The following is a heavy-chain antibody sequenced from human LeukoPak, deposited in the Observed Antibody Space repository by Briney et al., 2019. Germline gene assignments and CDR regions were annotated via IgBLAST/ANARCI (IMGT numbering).Heavy chain of an antibody. J-gene: IGHJ4*02. CDR1: GFSFSSYE. CDR2: TSSCGSTI. CDR3: SRASDRSSWYHFDY. Sequence: AGSLRLSCAASGFSFSSYEMNWVRQLPGEGLEWASYTSSCGSTIYYVDSVMERFIICTDNAKKPPYLQMNRVRAADTAVSSYSRASDRSSWYHFDYWVQGPLVTVSS. D-gene: IGHD6-13*01. V-gene: IGHV3-48*03.